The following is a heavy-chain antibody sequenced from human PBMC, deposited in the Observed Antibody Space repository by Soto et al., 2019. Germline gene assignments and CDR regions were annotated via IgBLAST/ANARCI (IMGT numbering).Heavy chain of an antibody. Sequence: QVPLVESGGGVVQPGRSLRLSCAASGFTFSSYGMHWVRQAPGKGLEWVAVIWYDGSNKYYADSVKGRFTISRDNSKNTLYLQMNSLRAEDTAVYYCARDVGIAAAGTYYYGMDVWGQGTTVTVSS. CDR1: GFTFSSYG. CDR2: IWYDGSNK. V-gene: IGHV3-33*01. CDR3: ARDVGIAAAGTYYYGMDV. D-gene: IGHD6-13*01. J-gene: IGHJ6*02.